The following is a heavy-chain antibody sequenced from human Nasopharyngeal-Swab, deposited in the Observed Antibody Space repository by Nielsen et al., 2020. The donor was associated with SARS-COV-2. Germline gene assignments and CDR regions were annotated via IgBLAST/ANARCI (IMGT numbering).Heavy chain of an antibody. CDR2: IYYSGST. V-gene: IGHV4-39*07. CDR3: ARVHSSSWTVDY. CDR1: GGSISSSSYY. J-gene: IGHJ4*02. Sequence: SETLSLTCTVSGGSISSSSYYWGWIRQPPGKGLEWIGSIYYSGSTYYNPSLKSRVTISVDTSKNQFSLMLSSVTAADTAVYYCARVHSSSWTVDYWGQGTLVTVSS. D-gene: IGHD6-13*01.